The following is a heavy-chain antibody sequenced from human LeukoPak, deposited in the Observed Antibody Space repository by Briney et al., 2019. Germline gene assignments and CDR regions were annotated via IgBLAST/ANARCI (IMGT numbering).Heavy chain of an antibody. V-gene: IGHV6-1*01. J-gene: IGHJ4*02. CDR2: TYYRSKWYN. D-gene: IGHD3-22*01. CDR1: GDSVSINSAA. Sequence: SQTLSRTCAISGDSVSINSAAWNWIRQSPSRGLEWLGRTYYRSKWYNDYAVSVKSRITINPDTSKNQFYLQLNSVTPEDTAVYYCARRNYYDSSGYLFDYWGQGTLVTVSS. CDR3: ARRNYYDSSGYLFDY.